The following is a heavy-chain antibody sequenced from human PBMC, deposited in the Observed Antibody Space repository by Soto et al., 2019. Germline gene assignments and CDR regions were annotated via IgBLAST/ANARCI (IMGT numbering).Heavy chain of an antibody. Sequence: QVQLVESGGGVVQPGRSLRLSCAVSGLTFSRYGMHWVRQAPGKGLEWVAVISSDGSDKYYVDSVKGRFTISRDNSKNPLYLQMNSLRADDTAVYYCAKDRSTSWAFDYWGQGTLVTVSS. J-gene: IGHJ4*02. CDR3: AKDRSTSWAFDY. CDR1: GLTFSRYG. V-gene: IGHV3-30*18. D-gene: IGHD2-2*01. CDR2: ISSDGSDK.